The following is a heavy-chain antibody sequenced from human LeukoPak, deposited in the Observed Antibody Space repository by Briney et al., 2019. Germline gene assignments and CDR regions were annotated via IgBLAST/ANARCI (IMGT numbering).Heavy chain of an antibody. CDR1: GYTFTSYA. V-gene: IGHV7-4-1*02. Sequence: ASVKVSCKASGYTFTSYAMNWVRQAPGQGLEWMGWINTNTGNPTYAQGFTGRFVFSLDTSVSTAYLQISSLKAEDTAVYYCARDQRIQLWLYYYYYMDVWGKGTTVTVSS. CDR2: INTNTGNP. CDR3: ARDQRIQLWLYYYYYMDV. J-gene: IGHJ6*03. D-gene: IGHD5-18*01.